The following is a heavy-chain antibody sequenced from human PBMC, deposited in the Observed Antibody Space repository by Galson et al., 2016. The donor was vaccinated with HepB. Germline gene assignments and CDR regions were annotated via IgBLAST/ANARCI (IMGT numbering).Heavy chain of an antibody. CDR1: GYSFISQW. CDR2: IYPGDSDT. J-gene: IGHJ5*02. Sequence: QSGAEVKKPGESLKISCKGSGYSFISQWIAWVRQRPGKGLEWMGTIYPGDSDTRYSPSFQGQVTISADKSISTTYLQWSSLKASDTAMYYCARRQGYSSSSAVWFDPWGQGTLVTVSS. D-gene: IGHD6-6*01. V-gene: IGHV5-51*01. CDR3: ARRQGYSSSSAVWFDP.